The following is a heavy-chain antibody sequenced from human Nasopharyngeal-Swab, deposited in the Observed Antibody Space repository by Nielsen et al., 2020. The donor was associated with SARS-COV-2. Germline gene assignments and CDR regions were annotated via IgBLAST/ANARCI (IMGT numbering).Heavy chain of an antibody. V-gene: IGHV3-23*01. J-gene: IGHJ4*02. D-gene: IGHD3-3*01. CDR3: AKDLTYYDFWSDDY. Sequence: GESLKISCAASGFTFSSYWMHWVRQAPGKGLEWVSAISGSGGSTYYADSVKGRFTISRDNSKNTLYLQMNSLRAEDTAVYYCAKDLTYYDFWSDDYWGQGTLVTVSS. CDR1: GFTFSSYW. CDR2: ISGSGGST.